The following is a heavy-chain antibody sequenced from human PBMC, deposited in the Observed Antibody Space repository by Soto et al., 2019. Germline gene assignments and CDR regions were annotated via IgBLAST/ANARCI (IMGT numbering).Heavy chain of an antibody. Sequence: QVLLVQSGTEVKKPGSSVKVSCKASGGTLDSYAISWVRQAPGQXLEWLGGIIPILTTTKYAQKFQGRVTXXXXXXXXXXXXXXXXXXXXXXXXXXXXXXXXXXSVIHYYYSLDVWGQGTTVTVSS. CDR3: XXXXXXXSVIHYYYSLDV. CDR1: GGTLDSYA. J-gene: IGHJ6*02. CDR2: IIPILTTT. V-gene: IGHV1-69*01.